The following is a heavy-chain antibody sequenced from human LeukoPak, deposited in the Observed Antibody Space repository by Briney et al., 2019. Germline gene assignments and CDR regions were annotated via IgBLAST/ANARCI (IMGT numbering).Heavy chain of an antibody. J-gene: IGHJ4*02. CDR3: AKAVGNYRYSGSYPFDFDY. D-gene: IGHD1-26*01. CDR2: ISGSGGST. Sequence: GGSLRLSCAASGCTFSSYAMSWVRQAPGKGLEWVSAISGSGGSTYYADSVKGRFTLSRDNSKYTQYLQINSLRAEYTAVYYCAKAVGNYRYSGSYPFDFDYWGQGTLVTVSS. CDR1: GCTFSSYA. V-gene: IGHV3-23*01.